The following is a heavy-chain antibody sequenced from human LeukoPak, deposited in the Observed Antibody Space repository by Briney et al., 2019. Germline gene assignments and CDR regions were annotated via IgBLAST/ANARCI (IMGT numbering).Heavy chain of an antibody. CDR1: GGTFSSYA. J-gene: IGHJ4*02. Sequence: SVKVSCKASGGTFSSYAISWVRQAPRQGLEWMGGIIPIFGTANYAQKFQGRVTITTDESTSTAYMELSSLRSEDTAVYYCAIDAHGSGSSALDYWGQGTLVTVSS. D-gene: IGHD3-10*01. V-gene: IGHV1-69*05. CDR2: IIPIFGTA. CDR3: AIDAHGSGSSALDY.